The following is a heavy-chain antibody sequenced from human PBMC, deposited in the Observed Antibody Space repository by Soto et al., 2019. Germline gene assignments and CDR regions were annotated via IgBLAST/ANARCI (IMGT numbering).Heavy chain of an antibody. J-gene: IGHJ6*02. V-gene: IGHV1-69*13. CDR1: GGTFSSYA. Sequence: SVKVSCKASGGTFSSYAISWVRQAPGQGLEWMGGIIPIFGTANYAQKFQGRVTITADESTSTAYMELSSLRSEDTAVYYCAREDIVVVPAAIRIYGMDVWGQGTTVTVSS. CDR2: IIPIFGTA. CDR3: AREDIVVVPAAIRIYGMDV. D-gene: IGHD2-2*02.